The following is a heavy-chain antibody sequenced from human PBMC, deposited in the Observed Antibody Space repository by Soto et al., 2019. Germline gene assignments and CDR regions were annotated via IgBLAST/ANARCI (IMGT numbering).Heavy chain of an antibody. CDR1: GYTFTNYV. CDR2: INAGNGNT. D-gene: IGHD3-3*01. J-gene: IGHJ4*02. V-gene: IGHV1-3*01. Sequence: QVHLVQSGAELKKPGASVKVSCMASGYTFTNYVMHWVRQAPGQRLEWMGWINAGNGNTKYSQNFQGRVTITRDTSASTAYMELSSLRSEDTAVYYCARAPPVYQYYTVWGQGSLVTVSS. CDR3: ARAPPVYQYYTV.